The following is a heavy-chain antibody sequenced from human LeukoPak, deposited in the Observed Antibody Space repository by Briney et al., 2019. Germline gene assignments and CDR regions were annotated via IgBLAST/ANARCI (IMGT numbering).Heavy chain of an antibody. V-gene: IGHV3-11*01. CDR3: TRDPDRSSKVDY. D-gene: IGHD3-22*01. Sequence: GGSLRLSCAASGFTFSDYYMSWIRQTPGKGLDWVSYIDSSGTVLYNADSVKGRFTISRDNAKNSLFLQMNSLRVEDTAVYFCTRDPDRSSKVDYWGQGTLVTVSS. J-gene: IGHJ4*02. CDR1: GFTFSDYY. CDR2: IDSSGTVL.